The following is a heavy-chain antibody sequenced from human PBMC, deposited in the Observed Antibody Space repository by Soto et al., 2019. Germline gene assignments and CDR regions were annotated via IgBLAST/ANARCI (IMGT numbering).Heavy chain of an antibody. D-gene: IGHD1-1*01. CDR1: GYSFTTDW. Sequence: GESLKISCKASGYSFTTDWIGWVRQMPGKGLEWMGIIYPGDSDTRYSPSFQGQVTVSADKPISTAYLQWSSLKASDTAMYYCARHRLEATYYYGMDVWGQGTTVTVSS. V-gene: IGHV5-51*01. J-gene: IGHJ6*02. CDR3: ARHRLEATYYYGMDV. CDR2: IYPGDSDT.